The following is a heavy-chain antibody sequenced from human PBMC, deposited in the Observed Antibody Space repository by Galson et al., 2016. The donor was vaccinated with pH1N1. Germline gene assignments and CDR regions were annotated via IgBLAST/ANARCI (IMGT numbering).Heavy chain of an antibody. CDR3: ARHVALDPPVEYYYSDD. V-gene: IGHV5-51*01. CDR2: IYLDDSDT. CDR1: GYGFPTSW. D-gene: IGHD1-1*01. Sequence: QSGAEVKKPGESLKISCKGSGYGFPTSWIGWVRQMPGKGLEWMGSIYLDDSDTRYSPSFQGQVTISADKSIRTTYLQWSSLKASDTAIYYCARHVALDPPVEYYYSDDWGKGTRVIVSS. J-gene: IGHJ6*03.